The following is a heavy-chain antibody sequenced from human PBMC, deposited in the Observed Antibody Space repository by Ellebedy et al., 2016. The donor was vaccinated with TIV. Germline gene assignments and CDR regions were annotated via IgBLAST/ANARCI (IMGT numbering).Heavy chain of an antibody. CDR3: ARASFYDVDLSGWYFDI. J-gene: IGHJ2*01. D-gene: IGHD3-10*02. V-gene: IGHV3-66*01. CDR2: ISSTGTT. Sequence: GESLKTSCAASGFTVSSNYMNWVRQAPGKGLEWVSIISSTGTTYYADSVKGRFTLSKDNSKNTLNLQMTSLRVEDTAVYYCARASFYDVDLSGWYFDIWGRGTLVSVSS. CDR1: GFTVSSNY.